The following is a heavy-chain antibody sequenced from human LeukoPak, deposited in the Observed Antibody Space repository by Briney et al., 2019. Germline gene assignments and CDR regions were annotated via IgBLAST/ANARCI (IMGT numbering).Heavy chain of an antibody. V-gene: IGHV1-69*01. CDR3: ASYQEDIVVVPAALDY. Sequence: GSSVKVPCKASGGTFSSYAISWVRQAPGQGLEWMGGIIPIFGTANYAQKFQGRVTITADESTSTAYMELSSLRSEDTAVYYCASYQEDIVVVPAALDYWGQGTLVTVSS. J-gene: IGHJ4*02. CDR2: IIPIFGTA. D-gene: IGHD2-2*01. CDR1: GGTFSSYA.